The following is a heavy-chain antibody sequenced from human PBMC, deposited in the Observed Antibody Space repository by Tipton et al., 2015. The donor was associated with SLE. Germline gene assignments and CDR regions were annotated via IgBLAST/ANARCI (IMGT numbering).Heavy chain of an antibody. CDR1: GFTFSPYG. CDR3: ARLRLKPSRYMDV. V-gene: IGHV3-33*01. Sequence: SLRLSCTASGFTFSPYGIHWVRQAPGKGLEWVAVIWHDGNTKYYADSVKGRFTIARDNSKNTVYLQMNSLRAEDTAVYYCARLRLKPSRYMDVWGKGTTVTVSS. J-gene: IGHJ6*03. CDR2: IWHDGNTK.